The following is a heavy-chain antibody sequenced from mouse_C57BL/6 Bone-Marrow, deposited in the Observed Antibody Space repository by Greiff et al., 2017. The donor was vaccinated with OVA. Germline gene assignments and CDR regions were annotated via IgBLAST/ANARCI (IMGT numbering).Heavy chain of an antibody. CDR3: ARSPPGWYFDV. Sequence: QVQLQQSGAELVKPGASVKLSCKASGYTFTSYWMQWVKQRPGQGLEWIGEIDPSDSYTNYNQKFKGKATLTVDTSSSTAYMQLSSLTSEDSAVYYCARSPPGWYFDVWGTGTTVTVSS. CDR2: IDPSDSYT. CDR1: GYTFTSYW. J-gene: IGHJ1*03. V-gene: IGHV1-50*01.